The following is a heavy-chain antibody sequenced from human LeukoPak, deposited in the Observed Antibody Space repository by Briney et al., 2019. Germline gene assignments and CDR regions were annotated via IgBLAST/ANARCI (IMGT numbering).Heavy chain of an antibody. CDR2: IYYSGST. CDR3: ARIRDSVFFGVVGDAFDI. CDR1: GGSISSNSYY. J-gene: IGHJ3*02. V-gene: IGHV4-39*01. D-gene: IGHD3-3*01. Sequence: SETLSLTCTVSGGSISSNSYYWGWIRQPPGKGLEWIGSIYYSGSTYYNPSLKSRVTISVDTSKNQFSLKLSSVTAADTAVYYCARIRDSVFFGVVGDAFDIWGQGTMVTASS.